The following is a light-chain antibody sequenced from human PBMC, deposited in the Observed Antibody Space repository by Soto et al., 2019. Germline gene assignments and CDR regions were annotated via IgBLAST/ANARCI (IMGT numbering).Light chain of an antibody. Sequence: DISFTQSPGTLSLSPGGRATLSCRTSQIISSSYLAWYQQKPGQAPRLLIFNTSSRVTGIPDRFSGSGSGTDFTLTISRLEPEDFAVYYCQQYGSSPRTFGQGTKVDIK. V-gene: IGKV3-20*01. J-gene: IGKJ1*01. CDR2: NTS. CDR1: QIISSSY. CDR3: QQYGSSPRT.